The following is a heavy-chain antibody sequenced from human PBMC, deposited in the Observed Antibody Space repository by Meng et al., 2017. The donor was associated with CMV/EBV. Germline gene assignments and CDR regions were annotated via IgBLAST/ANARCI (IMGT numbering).Heavy chain of an antibody. V-gene: IGHV4-34*01. Sequence: SFSGYCWSWIRQPPGKGLEWIGEINHSGSTNYTPSLKSRVTISVDTSKNQFSLKLSSVTAADTAVYYCARGEIVVVPAAIRFNWYFDLWGRGTLVTVSS. CDR3: ARGEIVVVPAAIRFNWYFDL. J-gene: IGHJ2*01. D-gene: IGHD2-2*02. CDR1: SFSGYC. CDR2: INHSGST.